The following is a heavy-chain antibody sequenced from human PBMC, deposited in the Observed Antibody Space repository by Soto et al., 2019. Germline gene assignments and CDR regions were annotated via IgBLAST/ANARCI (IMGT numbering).Heavy chain of an antibody. V-gene: IGHV3-23*01. J-gene: IGHJ4*02. D-gene: IGHD3-10*01. Sequence: EVQLLESGGGLVQPGGSLRLSCAASGFTFSSYAMSWVRQAPGKGLEWVYAISGSGGSTYYADSVKGRFTISRDNSKNTLYLQMNSLRAEDTAVYYCAKRLQFDYGSGSPGGYWGQGTLVTVSS. CDR1: GFTFSSYA. CDR2: ISGSGGST. CDR3: AKRLQFDYGSGSPGGY.